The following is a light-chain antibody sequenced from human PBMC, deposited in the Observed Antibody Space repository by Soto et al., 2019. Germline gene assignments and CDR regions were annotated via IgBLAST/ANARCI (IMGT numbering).Light chain of an antibody. CDR2: EVT. V-gene: IGLV2-8*01. Sequence: QPVLTQPPSASGSPGQSVTISCTGTSSDIGGYGYVSWYQQHPGKAPKLMIYEVTKRASGVPGRFSGSKSGNTASLTVSGLQAEDEADYFCSSYAGSNTDVVFGGGTKLTVL. J-gene: IGLJ2*01. CDR1: SSDIGGYGY. CDR3: SSYAGSNTDVV.